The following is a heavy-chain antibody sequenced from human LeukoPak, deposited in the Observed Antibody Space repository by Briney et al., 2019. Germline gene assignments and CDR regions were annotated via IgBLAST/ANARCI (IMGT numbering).Heavy chain of an antibody. CDR1: GGTFSSYA. D-gene: IGHD3-10*01. J-gene: IGHJ3*02. V-gene: IGHV1-69*01. CDR2: IIPIFGTA. CDR3: ARAWYYYGSGSTNDAFDI. Sequence: ASVKVSCKASGGTFSSYAISWVRQAPGQGLEWMAGIIPIFGTANYAQKFQGRVTITADESTSTAYMELSSLRSEDTAVYYCARAWYYYGSGSTNDAFDIWGQGTMVTVSS.